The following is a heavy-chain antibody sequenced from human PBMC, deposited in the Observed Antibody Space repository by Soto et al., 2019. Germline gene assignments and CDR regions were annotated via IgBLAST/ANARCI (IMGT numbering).Heavy chain of an antibody. J-gene: IGHJ5*02. CDR1: GGTFSSYA. V-gene: IGHV1-69*01. D-gene: IGHD6-13*01. CDR2: IIPIFGTA. Sequence: VKVSCKASGGTFSSYAISWVRQAPGQGLEWMGGIIPIFGTANYAQKFQGRVTITADESTSTAYMELSSLRSEDTAVYYCASGIAAAGTVWFDPWGQGTLVTVSS. CDR3: ASGIAAAGTVWFDP.